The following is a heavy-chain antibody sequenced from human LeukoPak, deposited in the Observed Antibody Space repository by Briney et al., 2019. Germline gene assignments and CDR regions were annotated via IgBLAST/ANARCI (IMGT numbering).Heavy chain of an antibody. CDR2: MNSDGSST. Sequence: PGGSLRLSCVASGFTFSSYWMHWVRQAPGKGLVWVSRMNSDGSSTSYADSVKGRFTISRDNAKNTLYLQMNSPRAEDTAVYYCARDHYSNHDYWGQGTLVTVSS. V-gene: IGHV3-74*01. CDR1: GFTFSSYW. CDR3: ARDHYSNHDY. D-gene: IGHD4-11*01. J-gene: IGHJ4*02.